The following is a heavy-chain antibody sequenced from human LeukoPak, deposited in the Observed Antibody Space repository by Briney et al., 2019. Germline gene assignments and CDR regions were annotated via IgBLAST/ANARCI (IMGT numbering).Heavy chain of an antibody. Sequence: PSQTLSLTCTVSGDSITSGGYYWSWIRQHPGQGLEWIGYIYFSGTTYYNPSLKSRVTMSVDTSKNQFSLKLSSVIAADTAVYYCARVFEHDNWFDPWGQGTLVTVSS. D-gene: IGHD1/OR15-1a*01. CDR2: IYFSGTT. J-gene: IGHJ5*02. V-gene: IGHV4-31*03. CDR1: GDSITSGGYY. CDR3: ARVFEHDNWFDP.